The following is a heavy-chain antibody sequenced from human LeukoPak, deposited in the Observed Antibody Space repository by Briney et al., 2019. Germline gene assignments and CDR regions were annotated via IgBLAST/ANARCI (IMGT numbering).Heavy chain of an antibody. CDR2: ISGSCVTT. CDR3: AKDRDYYLVGFFDY. D-gene: IGHD3-10*01. V-gene: IGHV3-23*01. CDR1: GFTFSSYA. Sequence: GGSLRLSCAASGFTFSSYAMSWVRQAPGKGLEWVSAISGSCVTTYYADSVKGRFTISRDNSKNTLYLQMNSLRAEDTALYYCAKDRDYYLVGFFDYWGQGTLVTVSS. J-gene: IGHJ4*02.